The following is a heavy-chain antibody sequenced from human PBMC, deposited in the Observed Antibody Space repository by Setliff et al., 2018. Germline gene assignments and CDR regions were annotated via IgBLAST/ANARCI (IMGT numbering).Heavy chain of an antibody. J-gene: IGHJ4*02. CDR1: GFTFTNYW. CDR2: IKQDESEK. V-gene: IGHV3-7*01. Sequence: GGSLRLSCAASGFTFTNYWINWVRQAPGKGLEWVANIKQDESEKHYVGSVKGRFTISRDNARNSVYLQMNSLRAEDAAVYYCATSDWYAAFDHWGQGTLVTVSS. CDR3: ATSDWYAAFDH. D-gene: IGHD6-19*01.